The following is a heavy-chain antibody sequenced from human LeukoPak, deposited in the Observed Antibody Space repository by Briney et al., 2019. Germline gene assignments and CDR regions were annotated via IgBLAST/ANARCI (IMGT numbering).Heavy chain of an antibody. Sequence: PGGSLRLSCAAPGFTFDDYGMSWVRQAPGKGLEWVTGITWNGASTGFADSVKGRFTISRDNAKNSLYLGMSSLRAEDTALYYCAREYGDYSSYFDLWGRGTLVTVSS. D-gene: IGHD4-17*01. J-gene: IGHJ2*01. CDR3: AREYGDYSSYFDL. CDR1: GFTFDDYG. V-gene: IGHV3-20*04. CDR2: ITWNGAST.